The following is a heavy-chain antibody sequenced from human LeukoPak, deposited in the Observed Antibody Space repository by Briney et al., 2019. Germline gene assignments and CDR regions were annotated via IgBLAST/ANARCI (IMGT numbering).Heavy chain of an antibody. CDR3: ARVDTGLTY. Sequence: ASVKVSCKASGYTFTTFEISWVRQAPGQGLEWMGWENPNSGDTGYAQQIQGRVNLTRNTAIATAYMELSSLKSEDTAVYYRARVDTGLTYWGQGTLIIVSS. D-gene: IGHD2-8*02. CDR1: GYTFTTFE. V-gene: IGHV1-8*02. CDR2: ENPNSGDT. J-gene: IGHJ4*02.